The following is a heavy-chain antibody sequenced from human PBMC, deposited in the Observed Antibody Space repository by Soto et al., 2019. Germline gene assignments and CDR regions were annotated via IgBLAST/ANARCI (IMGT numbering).Heavy chain of an antibody. D-gene: IGHD2-21*02. CDR3: ARSIVVVTALDY. V-gene: IGHV1-3*05. J-gene: IGHJ4*02. CDR1: GYTFTSYA. Sequence: QVQLVQYGTEEKKPGASVKVSCKASGYTFTSYAMHWVRQAPGQRLEWMGWINAGNGNTKYSQKFQGRVTITRDTSASRAYMELSSLRSEDTAVYYCARSIVVVTALDYWGQGTLVTVSS. CDR2: INAGNGNT.